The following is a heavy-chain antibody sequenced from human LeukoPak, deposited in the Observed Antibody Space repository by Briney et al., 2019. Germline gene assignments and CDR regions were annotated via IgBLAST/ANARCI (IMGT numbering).Heavy chain of an antibody. D-gene: IGHD6-13*01. J-gene: IGHJ4*02. V-gene: IGHV3-33*01. CDR3: ARDGKRIAAAYFDY. Sequence: GGSLRLSCAASGFTFSSYGIHWVRQAPGKGLEWVAVIWYDGSNKYYADSVKGRFTISSDNSKNTLYLQMNSLRAEDTAVYYCARDGKRIAAAYFDYWGQGNLVTVSS. CDR1: GFTFSSYG. CDR2: IWYDGSNK.